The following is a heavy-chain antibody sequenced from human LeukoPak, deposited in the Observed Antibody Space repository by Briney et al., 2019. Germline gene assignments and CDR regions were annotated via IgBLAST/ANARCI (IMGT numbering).Heavy chain of an antibody. CDR2: ISSSGSYI. CDR3: ARDPHDYIGP. J-gene: IGHJ5*02. V-gene: IGHV3-21*01. Sequence: GGSLRLSCAASGFTFSSYSMNWVRQAPGKGLEWVSSISSSGSYIYYADSVKGRFTISRDNAKNSLYLQMDSLRAEDTAVYYCARDPHDYIGPRGQGTLVTVSS. D-gene: IGHD4-11*01. CDR1: GFTFSSYS.